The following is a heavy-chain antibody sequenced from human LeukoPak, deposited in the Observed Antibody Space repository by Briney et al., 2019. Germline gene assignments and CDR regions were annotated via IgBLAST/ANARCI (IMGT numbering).Heavy chain of an antibody. D-gene: IGHD6-19*01. CDR1: GGSISSYY. CDR3: ARGGEYSSGWFPSTYYWYFDL. Sequence: SETLSLTCTVSGGSISSYYRSWIRQPPGKGLEWIGYIYYSGSTNYNPSLKSRVTISVDTSKNQFSLKLSSVAAADTAVYYCARGGEYSSGWFPSTYYWYFDLWGRGTLVTVSS. J-gene: IGHJ2*01. CDR2: IYYSGST. V-gene: IGHV4-59*01.